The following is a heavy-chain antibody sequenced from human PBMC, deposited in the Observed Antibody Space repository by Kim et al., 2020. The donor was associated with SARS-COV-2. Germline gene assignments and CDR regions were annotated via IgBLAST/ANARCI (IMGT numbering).Heavy chain of an antibody. CDR3: ARDYDARTMIADPFDY. Sequence: GGSLRLSCAASGFTFSSYGMHWVRQAPGKGLEWVAVIWYDGSNKYYADSVKGRFTISRDNSKNTLYLQMNSLRAEDTAVYYCARDYDARTMIADPFDYWGQGTLVTVSS. CDR1: GFTFSSYG. D-gene: IGHD3-22*01. V-gene: IGHV3-33*01. CDR2: IWYDGSNK. J-gene: IGHJ4*02.